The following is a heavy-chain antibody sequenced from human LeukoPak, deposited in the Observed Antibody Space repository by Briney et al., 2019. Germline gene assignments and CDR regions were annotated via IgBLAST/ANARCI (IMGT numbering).Heavy chain of an antibody. J-gene: IGHJ4*02. CDR3: AKDKGGYRTVLDY. Sequence: PGGSLRLSCAASGFTFSSYNMNWVRQAPGRGLEWVSSISRTGSYIYYADSVKGRFTISRDNAQNSLYLQMNSLRAEDTALYYCAKDKGGYRTVLDYWGQGTLVTVSS. CDR1: GFTFSSYN. V-gene: IGHV3-21*04. CDR2: ISRTGSYI. D-gene: IGHD5-12*01.